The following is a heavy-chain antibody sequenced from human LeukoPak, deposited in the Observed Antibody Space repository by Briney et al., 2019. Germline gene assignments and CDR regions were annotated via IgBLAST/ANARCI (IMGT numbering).Heavy chain of an antibody. CDR3: ARGARITIFGVVGSHAFDI. V-gene: IGHV1-2*02. CDR1: GYTFTGYY. D-gene: IGHD3-3*01. Sequence: ASVKVSCKASGYTFTGYYMHWVRQAPGQGLEWMGWINPNSGGTNYAQKFQGRVTMTRDTSISTAYMELSRLRSDDTAVYYCARGARITIFGVVGSHAFDIWGQGTMVTVSS. J-gene: IGHJ3*02. CDR2: INPNSGGT.